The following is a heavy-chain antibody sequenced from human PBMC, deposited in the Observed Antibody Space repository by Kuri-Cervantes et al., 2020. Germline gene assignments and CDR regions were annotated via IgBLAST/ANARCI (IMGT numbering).Heavy chain of an antibody. CDR2: MNPNSGDT. CDR3: TREGAGVKELRTVDY. V-gene: IGHV1-8*02. D-gene: IGHD1-7*01. Sequence: ASVKVSCKASGYTFTSYDINWVRQATGQGLEWMGWMNPNSGDTGYTQKFQGRVTMTTDRSTSTAYMELRSLTSDDTAVYYCTREGAGVKELRTVDYWGQGTLVTVSS. CDR1: GYTFTSYD. J-gene: IGHJ4*02.